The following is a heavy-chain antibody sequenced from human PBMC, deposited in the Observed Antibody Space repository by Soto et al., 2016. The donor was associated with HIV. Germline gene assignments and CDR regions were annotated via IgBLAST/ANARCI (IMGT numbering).Heavy chain of an antibody. CDR3: ASPPGGANYYDSSGYGYYLDY. D-gene: IGHD3-22*01. V-gene: IGHV3-23*01. CDR1: GFTFSSYA. J-gene: IGHJ4*02. Sequence: EVQLLESGGGLVQPGGSLRVSCAASGFTFSSYAMSWVRQSPGKGLEWVSAISGSGDSTYYADSVKGRFIISRDNSKNTLSMQMNSLRAEDTAVYYCASPPGGANYYDSSGYGYYLDYWGQGTLVTVSS. CDR2: ISGSGDST.